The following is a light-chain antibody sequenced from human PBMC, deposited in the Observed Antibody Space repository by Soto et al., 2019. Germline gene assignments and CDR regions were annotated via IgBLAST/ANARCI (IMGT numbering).Light chain of an antibody. CDR2: GAS. CDR1: QSVSNN. CDR3: QQNKDWPGT. Sequence: EIVMTQSPAILSVSPGDIAILSFRAGQSVSNNLAWYQQKPGQTPRLVIYGASNRATGVPARFSGSGSGTEFTLTISSLQSEDFGVYYCQQNKDWPGTFGQGTKVDIK. J-gene: IGKJ1*01. V-gene: IGKV3-15*01.